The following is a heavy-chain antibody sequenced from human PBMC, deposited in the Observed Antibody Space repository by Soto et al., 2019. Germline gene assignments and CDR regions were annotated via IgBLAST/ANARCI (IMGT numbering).Heavy chain of an antibody. Sequence: PSETLSLTCSVSGGPINSYWWSWIRQPAGKGLEWIGRVYSSGTTDYNPSLNSRATLSVETSKNQFSLKLSSATAADTAVYYCARDIGSYAYGEGYWGQGIQVTVSS. J-gene: IGHJ4*02. V-gene: IGHV4-4*07. CDR1: GGPINSYW. CDR3: ARDIGSYAYGEGY. D-gene: IGHD3-10*01. CDR2: VYSSGTT.